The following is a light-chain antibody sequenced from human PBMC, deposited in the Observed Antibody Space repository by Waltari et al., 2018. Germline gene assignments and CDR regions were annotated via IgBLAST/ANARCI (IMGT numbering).Light chain of an antibody. CDR3: QTGGHGTWV. V-gene: IGLV4-69*01. Sequence: QLVLTQSPSASASLGASVKLTCTLSSGHSSNLNAWLQQQPAKGPRYLMKVKRDGSHSKGDEIPDRFSGSSSGAERYLTISSLQSEDEADYYCQTGGHGTWVFGGGTKLTVL. CDR2: VKRDGSH. J-gene: IGLJ3*02. CDR1: SGHSSNL.